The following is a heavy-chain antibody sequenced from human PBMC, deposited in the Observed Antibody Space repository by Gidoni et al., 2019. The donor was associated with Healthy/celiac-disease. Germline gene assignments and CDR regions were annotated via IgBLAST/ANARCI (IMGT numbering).Heavy chain of an antibody. V-gene: IGHV3-30*18. J-gene: IGHJ4*02. D-gene: IGHD6-19*01. CDR3: AKETVAGEQIFDY. CDR2: ISYDGSNK. CDR1: GFTFSSYG. Sequence: QVQLVESGGGVVQPGRSLRLSCAASGFTFSSYGMHWVRQAPGKGLEWVAVISYDGSNKYYADSVKGRFTISRDNSKNTLYLQRNSLRAEDTAVYYCAKETVAGEQIFDYWGQGTLVTVSS.